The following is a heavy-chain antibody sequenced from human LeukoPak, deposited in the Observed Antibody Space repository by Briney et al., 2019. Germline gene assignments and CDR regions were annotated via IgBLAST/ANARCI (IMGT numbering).Heavy chain of an antibody. CDR1: GFTFSSFA. CDR3: AKTGDTSGYNYHYDF. CDR2: ISGSGGAP. Sequence: PGGSLRLACPASGFTFSSFAMSWVRQAPGKGLEWVAAISGSGGAPYHADSVRGRFTISRDNSKNTLYLQMNSLRVDDTAVYYCAKTGDTSGYNYHYDFWGQGTLVTVSS. D-gene: IGHD3-22*01. J-gene: IGHJ4*02. V-gene: IGHV3-23*01.